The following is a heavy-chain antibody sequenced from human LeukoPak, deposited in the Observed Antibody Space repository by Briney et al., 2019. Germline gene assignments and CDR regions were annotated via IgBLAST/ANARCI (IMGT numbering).Heavy chain of an antibody. CDR1: GYTFTSYD. V-gene: IGHV1-8*01. D-gene: IGHD2-2*01. Sequence: ASVKVSCKASGYTFTSYDINWVRQATGQGLEWMGWMNPNSGNTGYAQKFQGRVTMTRNTSISTAYMELRSLRSDDTAVYYCARTVSCSSTSCYLSDYWGQGTLVTVSS. CDR2: MNPNSGNT. J-gene: IGHJ4*02. CDR3: ARTVSCSSTSCYLSDY.